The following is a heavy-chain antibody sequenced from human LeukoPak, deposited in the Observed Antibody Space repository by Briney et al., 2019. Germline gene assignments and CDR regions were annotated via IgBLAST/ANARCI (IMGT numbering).Heavy chain of an antibody. CDR3: AREYCSSTSWRFSDWFDP. Sequence: PSETLSLTCTVSGGSISSHYWSWIRQPPGKGLEWIGYIYYSGSTNYNPSLKSRVTISVDTSKNQFSLKLSSVTAADTAVYYCAREYCSSTSWRFSDWFDPWGQGTLVTVSS. CDR2: IYYSGST. D-gene: IGHD2-2*01. V-gene: IGHV4-59*11. CDR1: GGSISSHY. J-gene: IGHJ5*02.